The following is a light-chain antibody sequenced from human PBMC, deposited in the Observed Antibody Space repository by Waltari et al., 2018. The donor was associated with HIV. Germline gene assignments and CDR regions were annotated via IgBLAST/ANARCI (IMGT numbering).Light chain of an antibody. V-gene: IGKV1-9*01. J-gene: IGKJ3*01. Sequence: DIQFTQSPSFLSASVGDRVTITCRASQGISSYLAWYQQKPGKAPKLLIYAASTLQSGVPSRFSGSGSGTEFTLTISSLQPEDFATYYCQHLNGYPLTFGPGTKVDIK. CDR2: AAS. CDR3: QHLNGYPLT. CDR1: QGISSY.